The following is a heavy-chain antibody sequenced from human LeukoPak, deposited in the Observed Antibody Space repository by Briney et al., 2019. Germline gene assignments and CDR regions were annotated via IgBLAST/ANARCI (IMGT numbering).Heavy chain of an antibody. CDR2: IYYSGST. D-gene: IGHD3-22*01. Sequence: PSETLSLTCTVSGGSISSYYWSWIRQPPGKGLEWIGYIYYSGSTNYNPSLKSRVTISVDTSKNQFSLKLSSVTAADTAVYYCARVYYDSSGYSVFDYWGQGTLVTVSS. CDR1: GGSISSYY. CDR3: ARVYYDSSGYSVFDY. J-gene: IGHJ4*02. V-gene: IGHV4-59*01.